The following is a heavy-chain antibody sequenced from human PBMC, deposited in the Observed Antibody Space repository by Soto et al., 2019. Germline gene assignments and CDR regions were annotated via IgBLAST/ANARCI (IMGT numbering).Heavy chain of an antibody. D-gene: IGHD6-13*01. CDR2: SNYGGPT. CDR1: GGAINSTVYY. CDR3: ARHGAYSTSVYYYYGMDV. Sequence: KTSETLSRTWTVAGGAINSTVYYWDWIRQPPGKVLEWIGSSNYGGPTYYSPSLQSRVTISLDTAKNHFSLNLRSVTAADTAVYYCARHGAYSTSVYYYYGMDVWGQGTTVTVS. J-gene: IGHJ6*02. V-gene: IGHV4-39*01.